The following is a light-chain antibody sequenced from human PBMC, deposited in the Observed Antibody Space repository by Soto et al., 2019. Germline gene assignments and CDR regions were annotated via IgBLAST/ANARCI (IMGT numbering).Light chain of an antibody. CDR2: ATS. J-gene: IGKJ1*01. V-gene: IGKV1-5*03. Sequence: DIQMTQSPSALSASVGDRVTITCRASQSIGGWLAWYQQKAGKAPKVLIYATSTLQSGVPSRFSGSGSGTQFTLTFGSLQPDDSATYYCQQYSIWWTFAQGTKVEIK. CDR3: QQYSIWWT. CDR1: QSIGGW.